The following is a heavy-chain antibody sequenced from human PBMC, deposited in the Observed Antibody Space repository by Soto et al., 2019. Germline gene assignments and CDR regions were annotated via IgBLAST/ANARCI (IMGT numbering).Heavy chain of an antibody. D-gene: IGHD3-9*01. V-gene: IGHV3-33*01. CDR3: ARRGALVITNYYYYYMDV. CDR2: IWYDGSNK. Sequence: PGGSLRLSCAASGFTFSSYGMHWVRQAPGKGLEWVAVIWYDGSNKYYADSVKGRFTISRDNSKNTLYLQMNSLRAEDTAVYYCARRGALVITNYYYYYMDVWGKGTTVTVSS. CDR1: GFTFSSYG. J-gene: IGHJ6*03.